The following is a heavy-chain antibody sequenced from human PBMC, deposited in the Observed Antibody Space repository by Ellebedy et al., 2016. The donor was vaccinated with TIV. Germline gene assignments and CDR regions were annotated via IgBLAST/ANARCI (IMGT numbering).Heavy chain of an antibody. D-gene: IGHD3-3*01. CDR3: ARDTFGGWSGFDY. J-gene: IGHJ4*02. V-gene: IGHV4-59*12. Sequence: SETLSLTCSVSGASIKNDYWSWIRQSPGKGLEWIGYIYYSGTTNYSPSLRSRVTISVDTSKNQASLKLSSVTTADTAIYYCARDTFGGWSGFDYWGQGSLVTVSS. CDR1: GASIKNDY. CDR2: IYYSGTT.